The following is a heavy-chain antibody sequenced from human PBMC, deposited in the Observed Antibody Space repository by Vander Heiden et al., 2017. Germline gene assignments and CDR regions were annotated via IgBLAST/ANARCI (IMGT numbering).Heavy chain of an antibody. J-gene: IGHJ6*02. D-gene: IGHD3-10*01. V-gene: IGHV3-9*01. CDR3: VKDRKGTYYYALDV. CDR2: IRWNSACI. CDR1: GFDFADDS. Sequence: EVRVVEFAGGLVRPGRSLTSSRTPSGFDFADDSMHWVRQRPGEGLEWVASIRWNSACIGYGDSVEGRFTISRDNGKNSLYLQMNSLRTEDTALYYCVKDRKGTYYYALDVWGQGTTVTVSS.